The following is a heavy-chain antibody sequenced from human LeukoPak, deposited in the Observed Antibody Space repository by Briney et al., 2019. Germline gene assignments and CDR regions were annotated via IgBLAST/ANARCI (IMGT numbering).Heavy chain of an antibody. D-gene: IGHD5-24*01. V-gene: IGHV3-74*01. CDR3: AKDRHRGGYDPDGMDV. J-gene: IGHJ6*02. CDR1: GFTFSSYW. Sequence: GGSLRLSCAASGFTFSSYWMHWVRQAPGKGLVWVSRINSDGRSTSYADSVKGRFTISRDNSKSTLYLQLNSLRADDTAVYYCAKDRHRGGYDPDGMDVWGQGTTVTVSS. CDR2: INSDGRST.